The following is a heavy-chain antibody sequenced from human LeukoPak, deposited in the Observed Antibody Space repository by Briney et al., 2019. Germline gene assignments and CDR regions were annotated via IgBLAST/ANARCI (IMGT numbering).Heavy chain of an antibody. CDR2: MNPNSGNT. D-gene: IGHD2-21*02. CDR3: ARGLVVVTAVPLWGPHNWFDT. Sequence: ASVTLSCNGSGYTFTSYDINWGRQAPGPGLEWMGWMNPNSGNTGYAQKFQGRVTITRNTSISPAYMELSSLRSEDTALYYCARGLVVVTAVPLWGPHNWFDTWGQGTLVTVSS. J-gene: IGHJ5*02. V-gene: IGHV1-8*03. CDR1: GYTFTSYD.